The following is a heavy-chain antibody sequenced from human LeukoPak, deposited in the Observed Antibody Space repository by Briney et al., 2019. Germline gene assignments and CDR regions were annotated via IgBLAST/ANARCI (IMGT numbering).Heavy chain of an antibody. CDR1: GDSVSSYY. CDR2: IHQSGST. J-gene: IGHJ4*02. D-gene: IGHD1-1*01. Sequence: SEALSLTCTVSGDSVSSYYWNWIRQPPGKGPEWIGYIHQSGSTNNNPSLRSRVTMSVDTSRNQFSLDLISVTAADTAVYYCARWNDGNHHFDCWGQGTLVTVSA. V-gene: IGHV4-59*02. CDR3: ARWNDGNHHFDC.